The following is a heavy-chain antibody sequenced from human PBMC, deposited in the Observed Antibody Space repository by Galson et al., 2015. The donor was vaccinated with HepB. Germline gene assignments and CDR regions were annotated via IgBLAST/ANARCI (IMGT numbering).Heavy chain of an antibody. D-gene: IGHD6-19*01. CDR1: GFTFSSYW. J-gene: IGHJ3*02. CDR2: INSDGSST. CDR3: AKISEGGWNDAFDI. Sequence: SLRLSCAASGFTFSSYWMHWVRQAPGKGLVWVSRINSDGSSTSYADSVKGRFTISRDNAKNTLYLQMNSLRAEDTAVYYCAKISEGGWNDAFDIWGQGTMVTVSS. V-gene: IGHV3-74*01.